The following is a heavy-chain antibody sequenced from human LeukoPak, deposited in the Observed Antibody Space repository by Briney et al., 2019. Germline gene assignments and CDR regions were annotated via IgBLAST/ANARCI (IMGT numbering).Heavy chain of an antibody. CDR1: GDSVSSNSAA. Sequence: SQTLSLTCAISGDSVSSNSAAWNWIRQSPSRGLEWLGRTYYRSKWYNDYAVSVKSRITINPDTSKNQFSLQLNSVTPEDTAVYYCARVADSGYSSGWYGPPGDLAMDYWGQGTLVTVSS. CDR2: TYYRSKWYN. D-gene: IGHD6-19*01. J-gene: IGHJ4*02. V-gene: IGHV6-1*01. CDR3: ARVADSGYSSGWYGPPGDLAMDY.